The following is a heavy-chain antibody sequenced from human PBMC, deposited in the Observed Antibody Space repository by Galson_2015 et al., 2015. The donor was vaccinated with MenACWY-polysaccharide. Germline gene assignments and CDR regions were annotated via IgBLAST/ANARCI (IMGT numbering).Heavy chain of an antibody. V-gene: IGHV4-61*02. Sequence: LSLTCSVSGASIGSGNYYWSWLRQPAGKGLEWIGRIHTSGSTSYNPSLNSRVTVSLDASKNQFSLKLSSVTAADTAVYYCARDTVGATCDVWGRGTLVTVSS. J-gene: IGHJ2*01. D-gene: IGHD1-26*01. CDR1: GASIGSGNYY. CDR2: IHTSGST. CDR3: ARDTVGATCDV.